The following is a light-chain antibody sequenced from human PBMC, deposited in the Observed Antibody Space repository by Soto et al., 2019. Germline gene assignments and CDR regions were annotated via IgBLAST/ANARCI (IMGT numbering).Light chain of an antibody. Sequence: DIQMTQSPSFVSASVGDRVTITCLASQGISSWLSWYQQKPGTAPTLLVYKASTLQDGVPSRFSGSGSGTDFTLTINSPQPEDFGTYYCHQASSFPLTFGGGTKVDIK. CDR1: QGISSW. J-gene: IGKJ4*01. CDR2: KAS. V-gene: IGKV1-12*01. CDR3: HQASSFPLT.